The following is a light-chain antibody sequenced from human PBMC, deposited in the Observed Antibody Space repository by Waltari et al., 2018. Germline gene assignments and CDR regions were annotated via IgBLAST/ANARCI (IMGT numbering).Light chain of an antibody. J-gene: IGLJ3*02. CDR3: TSFRSGASWV. Sequence: QSALTQPAPVSGSPGQSIIIPRPGTNNAVRAYINVSWFQHHPGKSPKLIIHDVNKRPSGVSSRFSASKSDNTASLTISGLQAEDEANYYCTSFRSGASWVFGGGTTLTVL. CDR2: DVN. V-gene: IGLV2-14*03. CDR1: NNAVRAYIN.